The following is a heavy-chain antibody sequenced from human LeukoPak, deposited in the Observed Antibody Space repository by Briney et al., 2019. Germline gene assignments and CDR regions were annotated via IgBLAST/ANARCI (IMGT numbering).Heavy chain of an antibody. CDR3: TSPQDIVLVPAERMAFDI. CDR2: IRSKANSYAT. Sequence: PGGSLKLSCAASGFTFSGSAMHWVRQAPGKGLEWVGRIRSKANSYATAYAASVKGRFTISRDDSKNTAYLQMNSLKTEDTAVYYCTSPQDIVLVPAERMAFDIWGQGTMVTVSS. V-gene: IGHV3-73*01. CDR1: GFTFSGSA. J-gene: IGHJ3*02. D-gene: IGHD2-2*01.